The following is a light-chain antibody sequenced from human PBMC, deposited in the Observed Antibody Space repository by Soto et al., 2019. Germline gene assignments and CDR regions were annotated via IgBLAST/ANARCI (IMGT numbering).Light chain of an antibody. Sequence: SLSREEGGTLWCRASQSVSNNYLAWYQQQPRQAPRLLIYGASNRATGIPDWFSGSGSGKDITLTASGLQAEDFVGYFWQQDSSSGTFGQGTKVDIK. CDR3: QQDSSSGT. CDR2: GAS. V-gene: IGKV3-20*01. J-gene: IGKJ1*01. CDR1: QSVSNNY.